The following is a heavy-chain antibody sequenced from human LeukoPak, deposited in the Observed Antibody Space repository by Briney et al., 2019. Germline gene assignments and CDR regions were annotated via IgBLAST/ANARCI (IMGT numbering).Heavy chain of an antibody. CDR1: GDSVSSNSAA. Sequence: SQTLSLTCAISGDSVSSNSAAWDWIRQSPSRCLEWLGRTYYRSKWYNDYAVSVQSRITINPDASKNQFSLQLNSVTPEDTAVYYCARERGITGTTWYFDYWGQGTLVTVSS. J-gene: IGHJ4*02. CDR2: TYYRSKWYN. V-gene: IGHV6-1*01. CDR3: ARERGITGTTWYFDY. D-gene: IGHD1-7*01.